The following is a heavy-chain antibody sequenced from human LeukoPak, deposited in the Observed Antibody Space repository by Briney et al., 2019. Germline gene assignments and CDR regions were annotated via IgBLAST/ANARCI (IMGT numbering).Heavy chain of an antibody. CDR1: GHTFTEYY. V-gene: IGHV1-2*02. CDR3: AKYSRSSPFDS. Sequence: ASVKVSCKTSGHTFTEYYMHWVRQAPGQGLEWIGWINPNNGGTNYAQNFQGRVTMTSDTSISTAYMELSRLRSDDTAMYYCAKYSRSSPFDSWGQGTPVTVSS. D-gene: IGHD1-26*01. J-gene: IGHJ4*02. CDR2: INPNNGGT.